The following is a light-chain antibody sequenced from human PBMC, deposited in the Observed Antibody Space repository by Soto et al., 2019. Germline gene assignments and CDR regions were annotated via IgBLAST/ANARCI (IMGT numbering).Light chain of an antibody. Sequence: EIVMTQSPATLSVSPGERATLSCRASQSVGSNLAWYQQKPGQAPRLLIYGASTSATGIPARFSGSRSETEVTLTISSLQSEDFSIYVCQQYNNWPPDRTFGQGTKVEIK. J-gene: IGKJ1*01. CDR1: QSVGSN. CDR2: GAS. V-gene: IGKV3-15*01. CDR3: QQYNNWPPDRT.